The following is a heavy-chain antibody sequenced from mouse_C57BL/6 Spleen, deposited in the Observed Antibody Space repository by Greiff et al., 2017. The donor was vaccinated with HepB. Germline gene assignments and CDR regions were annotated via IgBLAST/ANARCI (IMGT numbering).Heavy chain of an antibody. J-gene: IGHJ2*01. V-gene: IGHV3-6*01. CDR2: ISYDGST. CDR3: AREGTTNWADFDY. Sequence: EVQLQESGPGLVKPSQSLSLTCSVTGYSITSGYYWNWIRQFPGNKLEWMGYISYDGSTNYNPSIKNRISITRDTSKNQFFLKLNSVTTEDTATYYCAREGTTNWADFDYWGQGTTLTVSS. CDR1: GYSITSGYY. D-gene: IGHD4-1*01.